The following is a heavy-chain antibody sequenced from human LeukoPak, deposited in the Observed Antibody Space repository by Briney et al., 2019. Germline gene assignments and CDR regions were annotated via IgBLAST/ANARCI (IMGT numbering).Heavy chain of an antibody. Sequence: PSETLSLTCTVSGGSISNYYWGWIRQPPGKGLEWIASIYHSGSTYYNPSLKSRVTISVDTSKNQFSLKLRSVTAADTAVYYCARNTAGYYHDSSGYPNWFDPWGQGTLVTVSS. CDR3: ARNTAGYYHDSSGYPNWFDP. J-gene: IGHJ5*02. V-gene: IGHV4-59*08. CDR1: GGSISNYY. D-gene: IGHD3-22*01. CDR2: IYHSGST.